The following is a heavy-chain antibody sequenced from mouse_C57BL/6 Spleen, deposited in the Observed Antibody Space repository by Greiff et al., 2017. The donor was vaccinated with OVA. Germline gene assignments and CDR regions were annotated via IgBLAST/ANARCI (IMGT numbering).Heavy chain of an antibody. Sequence: QVQLKQPGAELVKPGASVKLSCKASGYTFTSYWMHWVKQRPGRGLEWIGRIDPNSGGTKYNEKFKSKATLTVDKPSSTAYMQLSSLTSEDSAVYYCARSDYDYDVGAYAMDYWGQGTSVTVSS. J-gene: IGHJ4*01. V-gene: IGHV1-72*01. D-gene: IGHD2-4*01. CDR2: IDPNSGGT. CDR1: GYTFTSYW. CDR3: ARSDYDYDVGAYAMDY.